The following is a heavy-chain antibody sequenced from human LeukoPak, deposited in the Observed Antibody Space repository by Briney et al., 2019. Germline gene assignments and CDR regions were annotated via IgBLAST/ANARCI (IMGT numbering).Heavy chain of an antibody. J-gene: IGHJ4*02. CDR2: INHSGST. V-gene: IGHV4-34*01. Sequence: PSETLSLTCAVYGGSFSGFYWSWIRQPPGKGLEWIGEINHSGSTNYNPSLKSRVTISVDTSKNQFSLKVTSLTAADTAVYYCARREYSGSYLIIDYWAQGTLVTVSS. CDR1: GGSFSGFY. CDR3: ARREYSGSYLIIDY. D-gene: IGHD1-26*01.